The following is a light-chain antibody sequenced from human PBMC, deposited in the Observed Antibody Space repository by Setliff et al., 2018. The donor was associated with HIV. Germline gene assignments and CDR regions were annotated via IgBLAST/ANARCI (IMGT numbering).Light chain of an antibody. CDR3: CSYAGAYTYI. J-gene: IGLJ1*01. CDR1: SSDVGAYNY. Sequence: LAQPRSVSGSPGQSVTLSCTGSSSDVGAYNYVSWYQQYPGKAPKLIIYDVSKRPSGVPDRFSGSKSGDTASLTISGLQSEDEADYYCCSYAGAYTYIFGSGTKVTVL. CDR2: DVS. V-gene: IGLV2-11*01.